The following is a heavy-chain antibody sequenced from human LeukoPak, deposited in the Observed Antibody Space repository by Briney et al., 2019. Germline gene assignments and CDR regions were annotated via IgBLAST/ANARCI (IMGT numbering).Heavy chain of an antibody. CDR3: AKDPSSGSTSFDY. D-gene: IGHD6-19*01. CDR2: ISYDGSNK. Sequence: GGSLRLSCAASGFTFSSYWMHWVRQAPGKGLEWVAVISYDGSNKYYADSVKGRFTISRDNSKNTLYLQMNSLRAEDTAVYYCAKDPSSGSTSFDYWGQGTLVTVSS. J-gene: IGHJ4*02. V-gene: IGHV3-30*18. CDR1: GFTFSSYW.